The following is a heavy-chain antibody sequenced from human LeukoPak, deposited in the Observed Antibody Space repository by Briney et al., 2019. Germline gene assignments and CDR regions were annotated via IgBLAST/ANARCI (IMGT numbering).Heavy chain of an antibody. J-gene: IGHJ4*02. V-gene: IGHV3-23*01. CDR3: AKGRGSGFGIRFDY. D-gene: IGHD6-19*01. CDR1: GFTFRSYA. CDR2: ISGSGGST. Sequence: PGGSLRLSCAASGFTFRSYAMSWVRQAPGKGLEWVSGISGSGGSTYYADSVKGRFTTSRDNSKNTLYLQMNSLRAEDKAVYYCAKGRGSGFGIRFDYWGQGTLVTVSS.